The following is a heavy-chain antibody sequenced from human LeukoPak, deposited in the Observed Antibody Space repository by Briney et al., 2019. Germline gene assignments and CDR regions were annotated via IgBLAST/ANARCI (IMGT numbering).Heavy chain of an antibody. Sequence: SVKVSCKASGGTFSSYAISWVRQARGQGLEWMGGIIPIFGTANYAQKFQGRVTITADESTSTAYMELSSLRSEDTAVYYCARALHDYAHGNFDYWGQGTLVTVSS. D-gene: IGHD4-17*01. CDR3: ARALHDYAHGNFDY. CDR2: IIPIFGTA. J-gene: IGHJ4*02. V-gene: IGHV1-69*13. CDR1: GGTFSSYA.